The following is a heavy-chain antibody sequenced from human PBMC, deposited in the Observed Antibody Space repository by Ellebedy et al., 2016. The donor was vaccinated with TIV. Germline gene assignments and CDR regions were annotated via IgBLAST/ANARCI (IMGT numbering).Heavy chain of an antibody. Sequence: AASVKVSCKASGYTFTSYDINWVRQATGQGPEWMGWISTNNGNTGYAQKFQGRVTMTRDTSIRTAYMELNSLRPDDTAVYYRGGGVDRGIDYWGQGTLVTVSS. CDR1: GYTFTSYD. V-gene: IGHV1-8*01. D-gene: IGHD3-16*01. CDR2: ISTNNGNT. CDR3: GGGVDRGIDY. J-gene: IGHJ4*02.